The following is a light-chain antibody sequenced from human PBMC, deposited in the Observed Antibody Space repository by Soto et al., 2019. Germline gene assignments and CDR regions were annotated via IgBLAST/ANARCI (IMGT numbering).Light chain of an antibody. CDR3: QQYDNLPIT. V-gene: IGKV1-33*01. Sequence: DIQMTQSPSSLSASVGDRVTITCQASQAISTYLNWYQQKPGQAPKILIYDASNLKTGDPSRFSGSGSGTDFTFTISSLQPEEIATYYCQQYDNLPITFGQGTRLEIK. CDR2: DAS. J-gene: IGKJ5*01. CDR1: QAISTY.